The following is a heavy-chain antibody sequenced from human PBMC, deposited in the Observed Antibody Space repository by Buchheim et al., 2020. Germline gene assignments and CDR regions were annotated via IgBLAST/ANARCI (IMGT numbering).Heavy chain of an antibody. CDR2: IDPDDSYT. CDR3: ARQDCSSGVCYFFGH. Sequence: EVQLVQSGAEVKKPGESLRISCKGFGYTFTSHWISWVRQMPGKGLEWMGRIDPDDSYTNYSPSFQGHVTISADKSISTAYLHWRSLKASDTAMYYCARQDCSSGVCYFFGHWGQGTL. D-gene: IGHD2-8*01. V-gene: IGHV5-10-1*03. CDR1: GYTFTSHW. J-gene: IGHJ4*02.